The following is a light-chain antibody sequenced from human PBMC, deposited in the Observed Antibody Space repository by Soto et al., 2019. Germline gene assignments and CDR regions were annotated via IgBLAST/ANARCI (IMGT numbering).Light chain of an antibody. Sequence: DIQMTQSPSSLSASVGDRVTITCRASQTINAYLNWYQQKPGKAPKLLTYAASSLQSGVPSRFSGSGSGTDFTLTISSLQPEDFATYYCQESYRTPRTFGQGTRLEI. CDR1: QTINAY. J-gene: IGKJ2*01. V-gene: IGKV1-39*01. CDR3: QESYRTPRT. CDR2: AAS.